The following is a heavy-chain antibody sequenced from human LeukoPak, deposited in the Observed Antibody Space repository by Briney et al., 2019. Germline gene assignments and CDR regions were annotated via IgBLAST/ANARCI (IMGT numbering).Heavy chain of an antibody. Sequence: PSETLSLTCAVYGGSFSGYYWSWIRQPPGKGLEWIGEINHSGSTNYNPSLKSRVTISVDTSKNQFSLKLSSVTAADTAVYCCARREAAFDIWGQGTMVTVSS. CDR3: ARREAAFDI. CDR2: INHSGST. J-gene: IGHJ3*02. D-gene: IGHD5-24*01. CDR1: GGSFSGYY. V-gene: IGHV4-34*01.